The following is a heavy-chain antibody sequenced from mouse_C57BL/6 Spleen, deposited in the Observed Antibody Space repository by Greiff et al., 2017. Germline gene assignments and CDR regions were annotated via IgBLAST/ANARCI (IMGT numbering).Heavy chain of an antibody. CDR2: IDPNSGGT. D-gene: IGHD4-1*02. V-gene: IGHV1-72*01. CDR3: ARTNWDSTWFAY. CDR1: GYTFTSYW. J-gene: IGHJ3*01. Sequence: QVQLQQPGAELVKPGASVKLSCKASGYTFTSYWMHWVKQRPGRGLEWIGRIDPNSGGTKYNEKFKSKATLTVDKPSSTAYMQLSSLTSEDSAFYYCARTNWDSTWFAYWGQGTLVTVSA.